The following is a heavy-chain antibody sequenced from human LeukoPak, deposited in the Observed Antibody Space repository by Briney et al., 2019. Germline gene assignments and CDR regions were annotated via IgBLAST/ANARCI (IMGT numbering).Heavy chain of an antibody. J-gene: IGHJ4*02. D-gene: IGHD5-18*01. Sequence: GGSLRLSCAASGFIFSTYSMNWVRQAPGKGLEWVSSISSSTSYIYYADSVKGRFTISRDNSKNTLYLQMNSLRAEDTAVYYCAKDQLWGIFDYWGQGTLVTVSS. CDR3: AKDQLWGIFDY. V-gene: IGHV3-21*04. CDR1: GFIFSTYS. CDR2: ISSSTSYI.